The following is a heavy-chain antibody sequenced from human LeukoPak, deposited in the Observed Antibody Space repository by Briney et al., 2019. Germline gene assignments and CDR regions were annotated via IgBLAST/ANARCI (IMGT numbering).Heavy chain of an antibody. Sequence: SETLSLNCTVSGYSISSGYYWGWIRQPPGKRLAWIANIFHTGSSYYHPSLESRLSISVDKSKNQLSLNLNSVTAADTAVYYCARAGTNLGDYDYWGQGTLVTVSS. D-gene: IGHD4-17*01. CDR2: IFHTGSS. CDR3: ARAGTNLGDYDY. J-gene: IGHJ4*02. V-gene: IGHV4-38-2*02. CDR1: GYSISSGYY.